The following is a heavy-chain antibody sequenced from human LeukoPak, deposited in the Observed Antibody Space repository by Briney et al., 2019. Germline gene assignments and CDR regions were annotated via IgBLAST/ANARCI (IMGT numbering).Heavy chain of an antibody. CDR1: GGSISSYY. CDR2: IYYSWST. V-gene: IGHV4-59*08. Sequence: SETLSLTCTVSGGSISSYYWSWIRQPPGKRLEWIGYIYYSWSTNYSPSLKSRVTISVDTSKNQFSLKLSSVTAADTAVYYCARGAPLTEPYFDYWGQGTLVTVSS. D-gene: IGHD3-16*02. CDR3: ARGAPLTEPYFDY. J-gene: IGHJ4*02.